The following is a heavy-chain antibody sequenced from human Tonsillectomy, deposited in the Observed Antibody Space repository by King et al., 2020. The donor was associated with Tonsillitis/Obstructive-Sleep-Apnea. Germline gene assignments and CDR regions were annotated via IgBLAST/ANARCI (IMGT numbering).Heavy chain of an antibody. CDR2: IYYSGST. D-gene: IGHD6-19*01. CDR1: GGSISSYY. CDR3: ARVGVALAGYSYYGMGV. V-gene: IGHV4-59*01. Sequence: QLQESGPGLVKPSETLSLTCNVSGGSISSYYWSWIRQPPGKGLEWIGYIYYSGSTNYNPSLKSRVTISVDTSKNQFSLKLSSVTAADTAVYYCARVGVALAGYSYYGMGVWGQGTTVTVSS. J-gene: IGHJ6*02.